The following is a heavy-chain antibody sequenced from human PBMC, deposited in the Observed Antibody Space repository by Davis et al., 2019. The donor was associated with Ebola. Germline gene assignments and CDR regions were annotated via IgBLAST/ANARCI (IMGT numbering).Heavy chain of an antibody. CDR1: GGTFSSYT. D-gene: IGHD6-13*01. J-gene: IGHJ6*02. CDR2: LIPIFGAA. V-gene: IGHV1-69*06. Sequence: AASVKVSCKASGGTFSSYTITWVRQAPGQGLEWMGGLIPIFGAANYAQKFQGRVTITADKSTSTAYMELSSLRSEDTAVYYCARGSGSFIAAALDYYYYGMDVWGQGTTVTVSS. CDR3: ARGSGSFIAAALDYYYYGMDV.